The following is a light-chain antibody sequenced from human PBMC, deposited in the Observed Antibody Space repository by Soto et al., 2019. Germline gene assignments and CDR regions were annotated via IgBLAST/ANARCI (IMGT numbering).Light chain of an antibody. J-gene: IGKJ3*01. Sequence: EIVLTQSPATLSLSPGETATLSCRASQSVSSYLAWYQQQPGQAPRLLIYDASNRANCIPATFSGSGYATDCPLTISSLYAEEFAVYYCQQRSNWGFTFGPGTKVDIK. CDR1: QSVSSY. CDR2: DAS. CDR3: QQRSNWGFT. V-gene: IGKV3-11*01.